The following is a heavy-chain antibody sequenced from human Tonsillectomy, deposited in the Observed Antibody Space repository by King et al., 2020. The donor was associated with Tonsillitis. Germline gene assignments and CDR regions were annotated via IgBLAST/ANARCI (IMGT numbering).Heavy chain of an antibody. CDR3: ARDGGLVQQLVPPYFDY. CDR1: GFTFSNSG. J-gene: IGHJ4*02. CDR2: ISSDGSNK. V-gene: IGHV3-33*05. D-gene: IGHD6-13*01. Sequence: VQLVESGGGVVQPGRSLRLSCAASGFTFSNSGIHWVRQAPGKGLEWVAVISSDGSNKYYADSVKGRFTISRDNSKNTLFLRMNSLRAEDTAVYYCARDGGLVQQLVPPYFDYWGQGTLVTVSS.